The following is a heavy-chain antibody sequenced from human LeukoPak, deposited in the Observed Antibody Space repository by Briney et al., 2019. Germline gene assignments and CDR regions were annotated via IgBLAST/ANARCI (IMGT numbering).Heavy chain of an antibody. Sequence: GGSLRLSCAASGFTFSSYSMNWVRQAPGKGLEWVSSISSSSSYIYYADSVKGRFTISRDNAKNSLYLQMNSLRAEDTAVYYCARDLRYCSGGSCMGHYYYCGMDVWGKGTTVTVSS. J-gene: IGHJ6*04. D-gene: IGHD2-15*01. CDR3: ARDLRYCSGGSCMGHYYYCGMDV. CDR1: GFTFSSYS. CDR2: ISSSSSYI. V-gene: IGHV3-21*01.